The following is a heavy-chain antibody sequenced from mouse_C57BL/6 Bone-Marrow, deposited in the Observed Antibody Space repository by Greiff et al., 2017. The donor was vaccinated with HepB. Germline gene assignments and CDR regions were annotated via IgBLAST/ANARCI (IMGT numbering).Heavy chain of an antibody. Sequence: EVQRVESGGGLVQPGESLKLSCASTEYKFPSHDMSWVRQTPEKRLELVAAINSDGGSTYYPDTLERRFIISRDNTKKTLYLHMSSLTSEETALYYGERFYDGDDGGFAYWGQGTLVTVSA. J-gene: IGHJ3*01. D-gene: IGHD2-3*01. CDR3: ERFYDGDDGGFAY. CDR2: INSDGGST. V-gene: IGHV5-2*01. CDR1: EYKFPSHD.